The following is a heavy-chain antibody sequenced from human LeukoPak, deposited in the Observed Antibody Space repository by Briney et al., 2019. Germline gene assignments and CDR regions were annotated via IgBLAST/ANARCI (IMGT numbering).Heavy chain of an antibody. CDR2: ISGSGGST. Sequence: GGSLRLSCAASGFTFSSYAMSWLRQAPGKGLEWVSTISGSGGSTYYADSVKGRFTISRDNSKNTLYLQMNSLRAEDTAVYYCAKGRSHYGSGSYNPLLGLRWGWGQGTLVTVSS. V-gene: IGHV3-23*01. CDR3: AKGRSHYGSGSYNPLLGLRWG. D-gene: IGHD3-10*01. J-gene: IGHJ4*02. CDR1: GFTFSSYA.